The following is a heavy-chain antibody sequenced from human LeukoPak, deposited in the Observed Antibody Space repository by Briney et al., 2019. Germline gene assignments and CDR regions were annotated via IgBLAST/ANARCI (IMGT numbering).Heavy chain of an antibody. J-gene: IGHJ4*02. CDR1: GFTFSSYA. Sequence: GGSLRLSCAASGFTFSSYAMSWVRQAPGKGLEWVSAISGSGGSTYYADSVKGRFTISRDNSKNTLYLQMNSLRAEDTAVYYCASLMAAAGTGDYWGQGTLVTVSS. CDR3: ASLMAAAGTGDY. D-gene: IGHD6-13*01. V-gene: IGHV3-23*01. CDR2: ISGSGGST.